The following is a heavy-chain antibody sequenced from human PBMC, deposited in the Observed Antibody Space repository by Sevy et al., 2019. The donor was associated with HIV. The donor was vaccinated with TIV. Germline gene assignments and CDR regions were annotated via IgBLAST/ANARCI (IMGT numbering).Heavy chain of an antibody. D-gene: IGHD3-3*01. CDR1: GYTLTQLS. J-gene: IGHJ4*02. V-gene: IGHV1-24*01. CDR3: ATGREYYEGNSGYFDY. Sequence: ASVNVSCKLSGYTLTQLSMHWVRQAPGKGLEWLGSFDPEDGERIYEQKFQGRFTMTEETSTDTAYMELSSLRSEDTAIYYCATGREYYEGNSGYFDYWGQGTLVTVSS. CDR2: FDPEDGER.